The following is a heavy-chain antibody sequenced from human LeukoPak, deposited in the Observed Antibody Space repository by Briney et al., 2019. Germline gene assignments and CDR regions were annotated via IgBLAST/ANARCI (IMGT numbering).Heavy chain of an antibody. Sequence: GASLKISCTGAGNSFTSYWICWVRQLPRKRLEWGGIIYPGDSDNRYRPSFQGQVTISADKSISTAYLQWSSLKASDTAMYFCARSAAGNTYFDYWGQGTLVSVSS. CDR1: GNSFTSYW. CDR3: ARSAAGNTYFDY. CDR2: IYPGDSDN. J-gene: IGHJ4*02. D-gene: IGHD6-13*01. V-gene: IGHV5-51*01.